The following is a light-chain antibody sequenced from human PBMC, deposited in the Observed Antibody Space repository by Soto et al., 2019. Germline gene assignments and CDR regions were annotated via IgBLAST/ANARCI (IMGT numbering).Light chain of an antibody. J-gene: IGLJ1*01. CDR1: SSDIGGYNY. CDR3: SSYTGASALYV. V-gene: IGLV2-14*03. Sequence: QSVLTQPASVSGSPGQSITISCTGTSSDIGGYNYVAWYQQHLGKAPTLIIYNVAVRPSGVSNRFSGSKSGNTASLAISGLQPEDEAHYYCSSYTGASALYVFGTGTKVTVL. CDR2: NVA.